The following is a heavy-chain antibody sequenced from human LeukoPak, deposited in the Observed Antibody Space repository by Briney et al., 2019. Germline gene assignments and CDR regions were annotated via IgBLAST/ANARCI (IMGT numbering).Heavy chain of an antibody. CDR1: GFTVSSNY. J-gene: IGHJ6*02. CDR2: IYSGGST. D-gene: IGHD3-22*01. CDR3: ARAGYFDTSGYLLYYYYYGMDV. Sequence: GGSLRLSCAASGFTVSSNYMSWVRHAPGKGLEWVSVIYSGGSTYYADSVKGRFTISRDNSKNTLYLQMSSLRAEDTAVYYCARAGYFDTSGYLLYYYYYGMDVWGQGTTVAASS. V-gene: IGHV3-53*01.